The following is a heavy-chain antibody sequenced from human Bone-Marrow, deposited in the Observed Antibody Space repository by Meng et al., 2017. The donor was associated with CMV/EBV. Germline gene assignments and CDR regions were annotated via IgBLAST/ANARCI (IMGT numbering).Heavy chain of an antibody. CDR3: ATTYYYDSSGYYESLLFDY. D-gene: IGHD3-22*01. J-gene: IGHJ4*02. V-gene: IGHV5-51*01. CDR2: IYPGDSDT. Sequence: STRYWIGWVRPMPGNGLEWMGLIYPGDSDTSYSPSFQGQVTISADKSISTAYLQWSSLKASDTAMYYCATTYYYDSSGYYESLLFDYWGQGTLVTVSS. CDR1: STRYW.